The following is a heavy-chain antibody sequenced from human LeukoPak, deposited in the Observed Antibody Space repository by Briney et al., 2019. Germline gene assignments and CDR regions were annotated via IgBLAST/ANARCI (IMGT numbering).Heavy chain of an antibody. CDR2: INHSGST. CDR1: GGSFSGYY. CDR3: ARSYGSGNYFDY. J-gene: IGHJ4*02. D-gene: IGHD3-10*01. V-gene: IGHV4-34*01. Sequence: SETLSLTCAVYGGSFSGYYWSWIRQPPGKGLEWIGEINHSGSTNYNPSLKSRVTISVDTSKNQFSLKLSSVTAADTAVYYCARSYGSGNYFDYWGQGTLVTVSS.